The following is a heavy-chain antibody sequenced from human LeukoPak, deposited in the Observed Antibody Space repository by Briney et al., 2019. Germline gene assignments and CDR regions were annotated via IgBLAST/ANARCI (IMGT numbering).Heavy chain of an antibody. Sequence: SETLSLTCTVSGGSISSYYWSWIRQPPGKGLEWVGYIYYSGSTNYNPSLKSRVTISVATSKNQFSLKLSSVTAADTAVYDCARDLLGGMDYWGQGTLVTVSS. CDR1: GGSISSYY. D-gene: IGHD1-14*01. CDR3: ARDLLGGMDY. CDR2: IYYSGST. V-gene: IGHV4-59*01. J-gene: IGHJ4*02.